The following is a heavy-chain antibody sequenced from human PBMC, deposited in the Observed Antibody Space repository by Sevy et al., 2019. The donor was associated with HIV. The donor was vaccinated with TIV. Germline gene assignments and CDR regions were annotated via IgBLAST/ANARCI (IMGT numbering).Heavy chain of an antibody. CDR1: GFTFSSYA. V-gene: IGHV3-23*01. CDR3: AKASIAVAGTTEYFQH. D-gene: IGHD6-19*01. J-gene: IGHJ1*01. CDR2: ISGSGGIT. Sequence: GVSLRLSCAASGFTFSSYAMSWVRQAPGKGLEWVSAISGSGGITYYADSVKGRFTISRDNAKNTLHLQMNSLGAEDTAVYYCAKASIAVAGTTEYFQHWGQGTLVTVSS.